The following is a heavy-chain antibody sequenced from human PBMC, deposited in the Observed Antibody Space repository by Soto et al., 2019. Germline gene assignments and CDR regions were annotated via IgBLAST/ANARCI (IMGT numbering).Heavy chain of an antibody. CDR1: GGSFSGYS. CDR3: ASGVVGYSSSWYRD. J-gene: IGHJ4*02. D-gene: IGHD6-13*01. V-gene: IGHV4-34*01. CDR2: ITHSGST. Sequence: QVQLQQWGAGLLKPSETLSLTCAVYGGSFSGYSWSWIRQPPGKGLEWIGEITHSGSTKYNPSLKSRVTISVDTSKNQFSLKLISVTAADTAVYYCASGVVGYSSSWYRDWGQGTLVTVSS.